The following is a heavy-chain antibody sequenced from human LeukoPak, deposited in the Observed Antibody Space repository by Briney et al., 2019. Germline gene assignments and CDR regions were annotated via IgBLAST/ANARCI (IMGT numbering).Heavy chain of an antibody. V-gene: IGHV3-33*01. J-gene: IGHJ5*02. Sequence: PGRSLRLSCAASGFTFSSYGMHWVRQAPGKGLEWVAVIWYDGSNKYYADSVKGRFTISRDNSKNTLYLQMNSLGAEDTAVYYCARDGIAVAGTGWFDPWGQGTLVTVSS. CDR3: ARDGIAVAGTGWFDP. D-gene: IGHD6-19*01. CDR2: IWYDGSNK. CDR1: GFTFSSYG.